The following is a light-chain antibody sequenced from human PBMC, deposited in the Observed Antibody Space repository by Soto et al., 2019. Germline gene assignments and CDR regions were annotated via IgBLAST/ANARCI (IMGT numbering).Light chain of an antibody. CDR3: QQYNNYSGLT. CDR1: QGISNH. J-gene: IGKJ4*01. CDR2: AAS. V-gene: IGKV1-9*01. Sequence: IQLTQSPSSLSASLGDRVTITCRASQGISNHLGWYQQKPGKAPELLIYAASTLQTGVPSRFSGGGSGTDFTLTITSLQPEDFATYYCQQYNNYSGLTFGGGTKVEI.